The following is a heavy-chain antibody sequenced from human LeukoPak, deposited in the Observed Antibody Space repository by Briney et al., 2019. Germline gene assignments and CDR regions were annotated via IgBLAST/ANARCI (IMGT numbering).Heavy chain of an antibody. CDR3: AIDFWSGYYDY. CDR1: GGTFNSYA. J-gene: IGHJ4*02. D-gene: IGHD3-3*01. V-gene: IGHV1-69*04. Sequence: SVKVSCKASGGTFNSYAISWVRQAPGQGLEWMGRIIPILGIANYAQKFQGRVTITADKSTSTAYMELSSLRSEDTAVYYCAIDFWSGYYDYWGQGTLVTVSS. CDR2: IIPILGIA.